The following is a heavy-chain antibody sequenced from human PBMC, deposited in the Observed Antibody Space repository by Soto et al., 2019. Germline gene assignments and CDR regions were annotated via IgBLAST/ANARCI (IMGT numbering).Heavy chain of an antibody. CDR2: INHSGST. CDR3: ARGVSMGAYYYYYGMDV. Sequence: WETLSLTCAVYGGSFSGYYWSWIRQPPGKGLEWIGEINHSGSTNYNPSLKSRVTISVDTSKNQFSLKLSSVTAADTAVYYCARGVSMGAYYYYYGMDVWGQGTTVTVSS. V-gene: IGHV4-34*01. J-gene: IGHJ6*02. CDR1: GGSFSGYY. D-gene: IGHD3-16*01.